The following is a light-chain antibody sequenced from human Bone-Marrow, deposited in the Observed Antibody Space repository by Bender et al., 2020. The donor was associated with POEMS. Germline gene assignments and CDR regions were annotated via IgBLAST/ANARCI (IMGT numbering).Light chain of an antibody. CDR2: NNS. CDR1: SSKFGSYP. J-gene: IGLJ3*02. V-gene: IGLV1-44*01. Sequence: QSVLTQPPSASGTPGQSVTIACSGSSSKFGSYPVNWYQQLPGAALKLVISNNSQRPSGVPDRFSGSDSGTSASLAFRGFLSAVEADFYSATWDDSLNGWVFAAGTKLTVL. CDR3: ATWDDSLNGWV.